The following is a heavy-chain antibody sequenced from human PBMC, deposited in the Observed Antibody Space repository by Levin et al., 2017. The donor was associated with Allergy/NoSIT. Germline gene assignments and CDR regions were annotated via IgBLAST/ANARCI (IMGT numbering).Heavy chain of an antibody. Sequence: ASVKVSCKVSGYTLTELSMHWVRQAPGKGLEWMGGFDPEDGETIYAQKFQGRVTMTEDTSTDTAYMELSSLRSEDTAVYYCATDLVRGSGSGVGYWYFDLWGRGTLVTVSS. J-gene: IGHJ2*01. CDR2: FDPEDGET. CDR1: GYTLTELS. V-gene: IGHV1-24*01. D-gene: IGHD3-10*01. CDR3: ATDLVRGSGSGVGYWYFDL.